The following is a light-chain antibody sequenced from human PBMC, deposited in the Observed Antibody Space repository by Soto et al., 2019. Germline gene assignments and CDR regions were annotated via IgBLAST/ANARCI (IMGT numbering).Light chain of an antibody. Sequence: QSALTQPASVSGSPGQSITISCTGTSDDIGDYSYVSWYQQHPGKAPKLILYEVNNRPSGISNRFSGSKSRNTASLTISGLQAEDESDYYCSSYTSGATPSVVFGGGTQLTVL. CDR3: SSYTSGATPSVV. CDR2: EVN. CDR1: SDDIGDYSY. V-gene: IGLV2-14*01. J-gene: IGLJ2*01.